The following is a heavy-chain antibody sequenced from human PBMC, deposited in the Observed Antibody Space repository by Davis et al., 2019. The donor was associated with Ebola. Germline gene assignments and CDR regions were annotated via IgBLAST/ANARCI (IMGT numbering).Heavy chain of an antibody. D-gene: IGHD4-17*01. V-gene: IGHV1-18*01. CDR2: ISAYNGNT. CDR1: GYNFGDSV. CDR3: ARNPLRSTRGWFDP. Sequence: ASVKVSCKTSGYNFGDSVITWMRQAPGQGLEWMGWISAYNGNTNYAQRLQGRVTMTTDTSTSTAYMELRSLRSDETAVYYCARNPLRSTRGWFDPWGQGTLVTVSS. J-gene: IGHJ5*02.